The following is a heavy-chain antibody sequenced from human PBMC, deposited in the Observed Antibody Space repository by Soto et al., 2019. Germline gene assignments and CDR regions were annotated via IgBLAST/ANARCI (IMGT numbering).Heavy chain of an antibody. J-gene: IGHJ6*03. CDR3: ARGFSRGYSGYGPRYYYYYYMDV. Sequence: PSETLSLTCAVYGGSFRGYYWSWIRQPPGKGLEWIGEINHSGSTNYNPSLKSGVTISVDTSKNQFSLKLSSVTAADTAVYYCARGFSRGYSGYGPRYYYYYYMDVWGKGTTVTVSS. CDR2: INHSGST. V-gene: IGHV4-34*01. CDR1: GGSFRGYY. D-gene: IGHD5-12*01.